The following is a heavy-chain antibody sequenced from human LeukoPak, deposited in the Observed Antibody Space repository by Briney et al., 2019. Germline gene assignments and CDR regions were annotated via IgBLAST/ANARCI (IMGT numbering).Heavy chain of an antibody. Sequence: GGSLRLSCAASGFTFSSYAMSWVRQAPGKGLEWVSTISGSGGSAYYADSVKGRFTISRDTSKNTLFLQMNSLRADGTAVYYCARAPTSGYSSGWYGNSFDYWGQGTLVTVSS. D-gene: IGHD6-19*01. CDR2: ISGSGGSA. V-gene: IGHV3-23*01. J-gene: IGHJ4*02. CDR1: GFTFSSYA. CDR3: ARAPTSGYSSGWYGNSFDY.